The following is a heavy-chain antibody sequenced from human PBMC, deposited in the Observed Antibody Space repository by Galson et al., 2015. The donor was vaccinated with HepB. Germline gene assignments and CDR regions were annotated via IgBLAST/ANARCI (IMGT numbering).Heavy chain of an antibody. D-gene: IGHD3-9*01. CDR2: IIPILGIA. J-gene: IGHJ4*02. V-gene: IGHV1-69*04. CDR3: ARDKIRTPYYDILTGYYTTQSHFYY. Sequence: SVKVSCKASGGTFSSYGNTWVRQAPGQGLEWMGRIIPILGIANYAQKFQGRVTISADRSTSTAYMELSSLRSEDTAVYYCARDKIRTPYYDILTGYYTTQSHFYYWGQGTLVTGTS. CDR1: GGTFSSYG.